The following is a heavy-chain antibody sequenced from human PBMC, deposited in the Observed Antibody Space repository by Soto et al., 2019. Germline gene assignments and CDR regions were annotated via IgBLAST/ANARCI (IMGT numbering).Heavy chain of an antibody. CDR3: ARLEYYGSGSYGAFDI. Sequence: SETLSLTCTVSGGSISSYYWSWIRQPPGKGLEWVGYIYYSGSTNYNPSLKSRVTISVDTSKNQFSLKLSSVTAADTAVYYCARLEYYGSGSYGAFDIWGQGTMVTVSS. J-gene: IGHJ3*02. D-gene: IGHD3-10*01. V-gene: IGHV4-59*08. CDR2: IYYSGST. CDR1: GGSISSYY.